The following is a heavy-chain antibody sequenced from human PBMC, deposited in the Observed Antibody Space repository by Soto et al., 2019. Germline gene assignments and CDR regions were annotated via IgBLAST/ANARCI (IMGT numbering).Heavy chain of an antibody. CDR1: GFTFSNFW. J-gene: IGHJ4*02. D-gene: IGHD4-17*01. Sequence: EVQLVESGGGLVQPGGSLRLSCAASGFTFSNFWIHWVRQVPGKGLLWVLGINSDGSTTRYADSVKGRFTISRDNARNTLYLQMNSLRVEDTGVYYCVRDLTVTTKFDSWGQGTLVTVSS. V-gene: IGHV3-74*01. CDR2: INSDGSTT. CDR3: VRDLTVTTKFDS.